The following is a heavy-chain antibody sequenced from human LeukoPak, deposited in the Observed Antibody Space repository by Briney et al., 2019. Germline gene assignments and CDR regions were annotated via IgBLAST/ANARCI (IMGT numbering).Heavy chain of an antibody. CDR2: INPDGSVT. CDR1: GFTFSSSW. CDR3: ARGVNGNSDY. Sequence: GGSLRLSCAASGFTFSSSWMHWVRQAPGKGLVWVSRINPDGSVTTYADSVKGRFTISRDNAKDTLYLQLNSLTAEDTAMYYCARGVNGNSDYWGQGALVTVS. J-gene: IGHJ4*02. D-gene: IGHD2-8*01. V-gene: IGHV3-74*01.